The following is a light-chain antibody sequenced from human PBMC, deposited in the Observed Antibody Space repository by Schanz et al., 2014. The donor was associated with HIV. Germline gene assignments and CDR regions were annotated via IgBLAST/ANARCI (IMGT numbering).Light chain of an antibody. Sequence: EIVLTQSPATLSLSPGERATLSCRASQSVSNYLAWYQQKPGQAPRLLIYNASNRATGIPARFSGSGSGTDFTLTISSLEPDDCAVYYCQQRSNWPPGYTFGQGTKLEIK. CDR3: QQRSNWPPGYT. CDR2: NAS. J-gene: IGKJ2*01. CDR1: QSVSNY. V-gene: IGKV3-11*01.